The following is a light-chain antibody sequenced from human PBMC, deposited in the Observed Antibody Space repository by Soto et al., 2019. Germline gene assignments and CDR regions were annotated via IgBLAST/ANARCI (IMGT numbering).Light chain of an antibody. Sequence: EILLTQSPCTLSLSPGERATPSCRASQSLSSSYLAWYQQKSGHAPSLLIYGSFSRATGIPDRLSGSGSGTVLTLTISRQEPEDSAVYYCQQYGSSGTFGQGTKVDIK. V-gene: IGKV3-20*01. CDR2: GSF. CDR3: QQYGSSGT. J-gene: IGKJ1*01. CDR1: QSLSSSY.